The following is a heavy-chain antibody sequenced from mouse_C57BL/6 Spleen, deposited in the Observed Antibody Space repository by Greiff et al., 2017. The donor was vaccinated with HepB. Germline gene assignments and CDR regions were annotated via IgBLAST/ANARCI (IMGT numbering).Heavy chain of an antibody. CDR3: TRYFYDYDGAWFAY. V-gene: IGHV1-15*01. CDR2: IDPETGGT. J-gene: IGHJ3*01. Sequence: QVHVKQSGAELVRPGASVTLSCKASGYTFTDYEMHWVKQTPVHGLEWIGAIDPETGGTAYNQKFKGKAILTADKSSSTAYMELRSLTSEDSAVYYCTRYFYDYDGAWFAYWGQGTLVTVSA. D-gene: IGHD2-4*01. CDR1: GYTFTDYE.